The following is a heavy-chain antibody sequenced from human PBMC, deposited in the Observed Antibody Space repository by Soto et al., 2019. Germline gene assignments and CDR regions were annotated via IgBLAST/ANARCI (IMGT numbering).Heavy chain of an antibody. CDR1: GYILTTYY. CDR3: ARHNYGSGSTYFDY. J-gene: IGHJ4*02. D-gene: IGHD3-10*01. CDR2: INPGDGST. V-gene: IGHV1-46*01. Sequence: ASVKVSCKAFGYILTTYYMHWVRQAPGQGLEWMAMINPGDGSTTYAQKFQGRVTMTRDTSTSTLYMELSSLRSEDTAVYYCARHNYGSGSTYFDYWGQGTPVTVSS.